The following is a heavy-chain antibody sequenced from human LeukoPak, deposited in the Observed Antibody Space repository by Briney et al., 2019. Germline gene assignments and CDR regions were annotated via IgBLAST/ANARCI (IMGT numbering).Heavy chain of an antibody. V-gene: IGHV3-11*01. Sequence: GGSLRLSCAASGFTFSDYYMGWIRQAPGKGLEWVSYISGSGSTIYYADSVKGRFTISRDNAENSLYLQMNSLRAEDTAVYYCAEDLEWELLGGVDYWGQGTLVTVSS. CDR3: AEDLEWELLGGVDY. J-gene: IGHJ4*02. D-gene: IGHD1-26*01. CDR2: ISGSGSTI. CDR1: GFTFSDYY.